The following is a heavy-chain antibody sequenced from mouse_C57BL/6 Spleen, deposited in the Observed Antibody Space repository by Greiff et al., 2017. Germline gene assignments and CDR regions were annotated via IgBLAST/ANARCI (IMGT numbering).Heavy chain of an antibody. V-gene: IGHV1-53*01. Sequence: QVQLQQSGTELVKPGASVKLSCKASGYTFTSYWMHWVKQRPGQGLAWIGNINPSNGGTNYNEKFKSKATLTVDKSSSTAYMQLSSLPSEDSAVYYCARSRVTTVVDYWGQGTTLTVSS. J-gene: IGHJ2*01. CDR3: ARSRVTTVVDY. CDR1: GYTFTSYW. CDR2: INPSNGGT. D-gene: IGHD1-1*01.